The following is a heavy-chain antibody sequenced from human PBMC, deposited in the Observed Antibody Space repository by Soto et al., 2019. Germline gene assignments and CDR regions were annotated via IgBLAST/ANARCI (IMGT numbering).Heavy chain of an antibody. CDR3: ARPGKLSHRLNNLYSGYPKRGWFDP. Sequence: SETLSLTCAVYGGSFSGYYWSWIRQPPGKGLEWIGEINHSGSTNYNPSLKSRVTISVDTSKNQFSLKLSSVTAADTAVYYCARPGKLSHRLNNLYSGYPKRGWFDPWGQGTLVTVSS. D-gene: IGHD5-12*01. V-gene: IGHV4-34*01. CDR1: GGSFSGYY. CDR2: INHSGST. J-gene: IGHJ5*02.